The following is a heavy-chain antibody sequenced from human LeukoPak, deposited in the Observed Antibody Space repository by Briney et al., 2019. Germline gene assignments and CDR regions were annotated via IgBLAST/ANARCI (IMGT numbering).Heavy chain of an antibody. J-gene: IGHJ2*01. D-gene: IGHD4-17*01. V-gene: IGHV3-7*03. CDR1: GFTFRNYW. CDR3: ARVGYGDYYWYFDL. CDR2: IKQDGSEK. Sequence: GGSLRLSCAASGFTFRNYWMSWVRQAPGKGLEWVANIKQDGSEKYYVDSVKGRFTISRDNAKNSLYLQMNSLRAEDTALYYCARVGYGDYYWYFDLWGRGTLVTVSS.